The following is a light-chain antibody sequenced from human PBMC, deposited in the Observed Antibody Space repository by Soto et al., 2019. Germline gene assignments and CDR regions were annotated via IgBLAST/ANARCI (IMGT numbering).Light chain of an antibody. Sequence: DIQMTQSPSTLSASVGDRVTISCRASQSISNWLAWYQQKPGKAPKLLIYKASSLESGVPSRFSGSGSGTEFTLTISSLQPDDFATYYCQEYKTYSYTFXQGTRMEIK. CDR2: KAS. CDR1: QSISNW. CDR3: QEYKTYSYT. V-gene: IGKV1-5*03. J-gene: IGKJ5*01.